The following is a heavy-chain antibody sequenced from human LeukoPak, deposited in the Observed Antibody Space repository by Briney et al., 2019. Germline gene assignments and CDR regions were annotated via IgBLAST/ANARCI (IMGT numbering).Heavy chain of an antibody. Sequence: PSETLSLTCTVSGGSISSSSYYWGWIRQPPGKGLEWIGSIYYSGSTYYNPSLKSRVTISVDTSKNQFSLKLSSVTAADTAVYYCARATIDYYYDSSGYYRATFDYWGQGTLVTVSS. V-gene: IGHV4-39*07. CDR1: GGSISSSSYY. J-gene: IGHJ4*02. CDR2: IYYSGST. CDR3: ARATIDYYYDSSGYYRATFDY. D-gene: IGHD3-22*01.